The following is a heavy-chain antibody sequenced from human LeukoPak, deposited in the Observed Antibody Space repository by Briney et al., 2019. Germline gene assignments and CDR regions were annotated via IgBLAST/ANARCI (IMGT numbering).Heavy chain of an antibody. D-gene: IGHD1-26*01. CDR3: ARVYGTYPRTYYFDY. J-gene: IGHJ4*02. CDR2: ISSNGGRT. CDR1: GFTFSSYA. Sequence: PGGSLRLSCAASGFTFSSYAMHWVRQAPGKGLEYVSGISSNGGRTYYADSVKGRLTISRDNSRNTLYLQMGSLRAEDMAVYYCARVYGTYPRTYYFDYWGQGTLVTVSS. V-gene: IGHV3-64*02.